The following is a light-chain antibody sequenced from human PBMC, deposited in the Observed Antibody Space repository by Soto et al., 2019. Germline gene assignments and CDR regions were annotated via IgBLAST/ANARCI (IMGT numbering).Light chain of an antibody. CDR3: GADHGSGSNFLVV. Sequence: QLVLTQPPSASASLGASVTPTCTLSSGYSNYKVDWYQQRPGKGPRFVMRVGTGGIVGSKGDGIPDRFSVLGSGLNRYLTIKNIQEEDESDYHCGADHGSGSNFLVVFGGGTKLTVL. CDR2: VGTGGIVG. CDR1: SGYSNYK. V-gene: IGLV9-49*01. J-gene: IGLJ2*01.